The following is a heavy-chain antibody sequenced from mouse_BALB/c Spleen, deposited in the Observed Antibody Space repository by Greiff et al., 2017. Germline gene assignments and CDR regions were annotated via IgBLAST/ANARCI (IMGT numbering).Heavy chain of an antibody. D-gene: IGHD2-3*01. V-gene: IGHV1S81*02. CDR2: INPSNGRT. CDR3: ARDGYYAMDD. J-gene: IGHJ4*01. CDR1: GYTFTSYW. Sequence: QVQLQQPGAELVKPGASVKLSCKASGYTFTSYWMHWVKQRPGQGLEWIGEINPSNGRTNYNEKFKSKATLTVDKSSSTAYMQLSSLTSEDSAVYYCARDGYYAMDDWGQGTSVTVSS.